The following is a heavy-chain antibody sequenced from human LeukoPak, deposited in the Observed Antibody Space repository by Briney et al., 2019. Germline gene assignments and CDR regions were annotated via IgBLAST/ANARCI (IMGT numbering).Heavy chain of an antibody. V-gene: IGHV3-21*01. J-gene: IGHJ5*02. CDR1: GFTYSSYS. D-gene: IGHD2-2*01. CDR3: ARDWVAAAAMTRWFDP. Sequence: GGSLRLSCAASGFTYSSYSMNWVRQAPGKGLEWVSSISSSSSYIYYADSVKGRFTISRDNAKNSLYLQMNSLRAEDTAVYYCARDWVAAAAMTRWFDPWGQGTLVTVSS. CDR2: ISSSSSYI.